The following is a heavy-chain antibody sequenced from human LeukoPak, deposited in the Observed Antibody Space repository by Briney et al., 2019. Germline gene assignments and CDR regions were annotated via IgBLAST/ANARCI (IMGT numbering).Heavy chain of an antibody. CDR3: ARGSNEDYYYYYMDV. Sequence: EESLQISCKGSGYSFTSYWIGWVRQMPGKGLEWMGIIYPGDSDTRYSPSSPGQVSPSAEKSTSTAYLQWSSLKASDTAMYYCARGSNEDYYYYYMDVWGKGTTVTVSS. J-gene: IGHJ6*03. D-gene: IGHD4-11*01. CDR2: IYPGDSDT. CDR1: GYSFTSYW. V-gene: IGHV5-51*01.